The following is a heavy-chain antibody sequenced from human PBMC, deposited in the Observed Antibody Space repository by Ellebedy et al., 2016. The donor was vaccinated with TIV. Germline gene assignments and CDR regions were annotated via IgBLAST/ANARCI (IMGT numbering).Heavy chain of an antibody. CDR1: GFTFSNYW. J-gene: IGHJ5*02. V-gene: IGHV3-74*01. CDR2: INTDGSST. Sequence: GESLKISCAASGFTFSNYWMHWVRQAPGKGLVWVSCINTDGSSTTYADSVKGRFTISIDNAKHTLYLQMNRLRAEETAVYYCTRDADILTNYYSVGWFDPWGQGALVTVSS. D-gene: IGHD3-9*01. CDR3: TRDADILTNYYSVGWFDP.